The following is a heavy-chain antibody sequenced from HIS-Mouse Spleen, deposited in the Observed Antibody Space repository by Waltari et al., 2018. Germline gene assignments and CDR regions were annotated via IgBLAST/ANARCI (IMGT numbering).Heavy chain of an antibody. CDR1: GYTFTGYY. V-gene: IGHV1-2*02. D-gene: IGHD6-6*01. CDR3: ARVYSSSWRGFDY. J-gene: IGHJ4*02. CDR2: INPNSGGT. Sequence: QVQLVQSGAEVKKPGASVQVSCKASGYTFTGYYMHWVRQAPGQGLERMGWINPNSGGTNYAQKFQGRVTMTRDTSISTAYMELSRLRSDDTAVYYCARVYSSSWRGFDYWGQGTLVTVSS.